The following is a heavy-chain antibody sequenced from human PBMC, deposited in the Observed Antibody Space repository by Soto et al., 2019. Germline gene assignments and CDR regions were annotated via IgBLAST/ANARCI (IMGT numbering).Heavy chain of an antibody. CDR1: GDSFSSYA. J-gene: IGHJ4*02. D-gene: IGHD5-12*01. CDR2: IVPIFGSR. V-gene: IGHV1-69*12. CDR3: ARDGDSGTYEY. Sequence: QVQLVQSGAEVKKPGSSVKVSCKASGDSFSSYAMSWVRQAPGQGLEWMGGIVPIFGSRNYAQKLQGRVTITADESTSTVCMELTSLTYDDTAIYYCARDGDSGTYEYWGQGTLVTVSS.